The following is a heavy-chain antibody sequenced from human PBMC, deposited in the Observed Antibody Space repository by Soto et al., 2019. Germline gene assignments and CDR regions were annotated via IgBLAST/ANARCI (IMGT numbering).Heavy chain of an antibody. CDR1: GYTFSSYH. Sequence: QIQLVQSGAEVKKPGASVKVSCKASGYTFSSYHITWVRQAPGQGLEWMGWISAYNSNTNYAQNLQSRVTMTTDPSTSTAYMELWSLRSDDTAVYYCARDLPPVDYWGQGTLVTVSS. CDR2: ISAYNSNT. V-gene: IGHV1-18*01. J-gene: IGHJ4*02. CDR3: ARDLPPVDY.